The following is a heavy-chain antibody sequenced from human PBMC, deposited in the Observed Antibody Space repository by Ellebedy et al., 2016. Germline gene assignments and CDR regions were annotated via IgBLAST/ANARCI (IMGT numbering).Heavy chain of an antibody. J-gene: IGHJ4*02. CDR2: IYHSGST. Sequence: GSLRLXXAVSGGSISSSNWWSWVRQPPGKGLEWIGEIYHSGSTNYNPSLKSRVTISVDKSKNQFSLKLSSVTAADTAVYYCASRQSYGDYFDYWGQGTLVTVSS. CDR1: GGSISSSNW. V-gene: IGHV4-4*02. CDR3: ASRQSYGDYFDY. D-gene: IGHD4-17*01.